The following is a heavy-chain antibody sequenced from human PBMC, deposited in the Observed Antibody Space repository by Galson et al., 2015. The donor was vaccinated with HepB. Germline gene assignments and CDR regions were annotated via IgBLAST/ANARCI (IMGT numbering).Heavy chain of an antibody. CDR1: GGSFSGYY. CDR2: ISPSGST. D-gene: IGHD5-12*01. V-gene: IGHV4-34*01. J-gene: IGHJ5*02. CDR3: ARGGASRYSS. Sequence: SETLSLTCAVYGGSFSGYYLTWIRQAPGKGRQWIGEISPSGSTDYNPSLKSRVSMSVDTSKNQFSLKLSSVTAADTALYYCARGGASRYSSWGQGTLVTVSS.